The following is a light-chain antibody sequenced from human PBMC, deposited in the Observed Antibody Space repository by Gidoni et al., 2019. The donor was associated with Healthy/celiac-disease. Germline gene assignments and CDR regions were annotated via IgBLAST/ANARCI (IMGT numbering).Light chain of an antibody. V-gene: IGKV3-20*01. Sequence: DIVLTQSPGTLSLSPGERATLPCRASQSVSTSYLAWYQQKPGQAPRLLIYGASSRATGIPDRFSGSGSGTDFTLTISRLEPEDFAVYYCQQYGSSRTFGQGTKVEIK. CDR1: QSVSTSY. CDR3: QQYGSSRT. J-gene: IGKJ1*01. CDR2: GAS.